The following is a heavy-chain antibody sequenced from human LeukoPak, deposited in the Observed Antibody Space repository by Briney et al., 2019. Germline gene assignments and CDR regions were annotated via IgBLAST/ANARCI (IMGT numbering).Heavy chain of an antibody. D-gene: IGHD5-24*01. Sequence: SETLTLTCAVYGGSFSGYYWSWIRQPPGKGLEWIGEINHSGSTNYNPSLKSRVTISVDTSKNQFSLKLSSVTAADTAVYYCARGARDGYKRRVIVYWGQGTLVTVSS. CDR3: ARGARDGYKRRVIVY. J-gene: IGHJ4*02. V-gene: IGHV4-34*01. CDR1: GGSFSGYY. CDR2: INHSGST.